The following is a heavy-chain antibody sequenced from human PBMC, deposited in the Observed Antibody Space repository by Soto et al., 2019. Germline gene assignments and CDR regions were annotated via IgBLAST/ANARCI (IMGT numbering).Heavy chain of an antibody. CDR2: IIPIFGTA. J-gene: IGHJ5*02. Sequence: QVQLVQSGAEVKKPGSSVKVSCKASGGTFSSYAISWVRQAPGQGLEWMGEIIPIFGTANYAQKFQGRVTITAAEFTGTGYMGLSSRRSERPAVYYCAGDRGLSSGYYPDWVYPWGQGTLVTVSS. CDR1: GGTFSSYA. V-gene: IGHV1-69*12. CDR3: AGDRGLSSGYYPDWVYP. D-gene: IGHD3-22*01.